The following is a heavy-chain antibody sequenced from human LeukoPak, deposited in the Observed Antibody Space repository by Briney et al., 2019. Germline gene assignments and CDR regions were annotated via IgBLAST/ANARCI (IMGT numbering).Heavy chain of an antibody. J-gene: IGHJ4*02. V-gene: IGHV3-74*01. CDR1: GFTFSSYA. D-gene: IGHD2-21*02. CDR3: ARSSRGDAINFDY. Sequence: GGSLRLSCAASGFTFSSYAISSGREAPGKGLLRVSRINSVGKSTTSTDPVKGRFPISRNHAKNTLYLQMNSLRAEDAAVYYCARSSRGDAINFDYWGQGTLVTVSS. CDR2: INSVGKST.